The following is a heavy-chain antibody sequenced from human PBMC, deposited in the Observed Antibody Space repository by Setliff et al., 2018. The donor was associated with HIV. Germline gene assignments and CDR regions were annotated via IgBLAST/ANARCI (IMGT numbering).Heavy chain of an antibody. D-gene: IGHD3-10*01. CDR2: ISAGGDTI. V-gene: IGHV3-11*04. J-gene: IGHJ5*02. Sequence: LSLTCTVSGGSISSGDYYWTWIRQAPGKGLEWVSCISAGGDTIYYANSVKGRFTISRDNTKNSLYLQMNSLRDEDTAVYYCARDLWFGQYVGNWLDPWGRGTLVTVSS. CDR3: ARDLWFGQYVGNWLDP. CDR1: GGSISSGDYY.